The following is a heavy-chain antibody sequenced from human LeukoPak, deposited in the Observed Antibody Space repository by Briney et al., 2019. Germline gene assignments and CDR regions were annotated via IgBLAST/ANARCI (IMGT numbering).Heavy chain of an antibody. CDR1: GYTFTAYY. V-gene: IGHV1-2*02. D-gene: IGHD5-18*01. CDR3: ARVYSYGYFYFDY. J-gene: IGHJ4*02. Sequence: GASVKVSCKASGYTFTAYYIHSVRQAPGQGLEWMGWINPNSGGTNYAQKFQGRVTLTRDTSITTAYMELSRLRSDDTAVYYCARVYSYGYFYFDYWGQGTLVTVSS. CDR2: INPNSGGT.